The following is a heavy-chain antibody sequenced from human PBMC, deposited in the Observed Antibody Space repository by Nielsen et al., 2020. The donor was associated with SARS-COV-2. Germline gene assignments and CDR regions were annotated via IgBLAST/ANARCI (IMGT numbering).Heavy chain of an antibody. Sequence: SETLSLTCTVSGGSISSSSYYWGWIRQPPGKGLEWIGSIYYSGSTYYNPSLKSRVTISVDTSKNQFSLKLSSVTAADTAVYYCASGPYSGSYYGGFDYWGQGTLVTVSS. J-gene: IGHJ4*02. V-gene: IGHV4-39*07. D-gene: IGHD1-26*01. CDR2: IYYSGST. CDR1: GGSISSSSYY. CDR3: ASGPYSGSYYGGFDY.